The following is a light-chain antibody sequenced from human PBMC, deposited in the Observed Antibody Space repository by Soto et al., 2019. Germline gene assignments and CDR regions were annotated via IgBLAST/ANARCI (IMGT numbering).Light chain of an antibody. CDR1: QAIRNY. J-gene: IGKJ1*01. Sequence: DIQMTQSPSSLSASVGDRVTMTCRASQAIRNYVAWYQQKPGQVPNLLIYASSTLQSGVPSRFSGSGSGTDFTLTISSLQPEDFATYYCQKYNDDSRTFGQGTKVEVK. V-gene: IGKV1-27*01. CDR3: QKYNDDSRT. CDR2: ASS.